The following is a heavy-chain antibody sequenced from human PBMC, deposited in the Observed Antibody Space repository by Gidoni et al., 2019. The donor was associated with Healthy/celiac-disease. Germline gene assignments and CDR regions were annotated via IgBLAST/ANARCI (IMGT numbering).Heavy chain of an antibody. V-gene: IGHV3-9*01. CDR2: ISWNSGSI. D-gene: IGHD3-10*01. J-gene: IGHJ4*02. CDR3: AKAGITMVRGVIVYFDY. CDR1: GFTFADYA. Sequence: EVQLVASGGGLVQPVRSLRLSCAASGFTFADYAMHWVRQAPGKGLEWVSGISWNSGSIGYADSVKGRFTIYRDNAKNSLYLQMNSLRAEDTALYYCAKAGITMVRGVIVYFDYWGQGTLVTVSS.